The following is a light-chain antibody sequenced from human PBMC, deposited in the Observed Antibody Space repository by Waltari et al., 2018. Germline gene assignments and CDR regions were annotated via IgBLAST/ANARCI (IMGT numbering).Light chain of an antibody. J-gene: IGKJ3*01. CDR2: AVS. CDR1: KSVSSW. Sequence: DSQMTKAPSSLSASVGDRVTVTCRARKSVSSWIKWYQQKPEKDPQHLIDAVSTLQSGVPSRFSGSRSGTDFTLALSSLQLQDFATYYCQQSYTVPITFGPGTKVDI. CDR3: QQSYTVPIT. V-gene: IGKV1-39*01.